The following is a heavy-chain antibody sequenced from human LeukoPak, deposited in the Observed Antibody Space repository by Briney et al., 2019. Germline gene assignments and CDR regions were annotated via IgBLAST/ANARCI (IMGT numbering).Heavy chain of an antibody. V-gene: IGHV4-59*01. Sequence: SETLSLTCTVSSGSISSYYWSWIRQPPGKGLEWIGYIYYSGSTNYNPSLKSRVTISVDTSKNQFSLKLSSVTAADTAVYYCARAFDDILTGYYALDYWGQGTLVTVSS. CDR3: ARAFDDILTGYYALDY. CDR2: IYYSGST. J-gene: IGHJ4*02. CDR1: SGSISSYY. D-gene: IGHD3-9*01.